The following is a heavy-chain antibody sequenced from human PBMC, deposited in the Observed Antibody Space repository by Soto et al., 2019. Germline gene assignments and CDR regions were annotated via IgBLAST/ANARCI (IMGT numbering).Heavy chain of an antibody. CDR3: AKDIRATVTTSDY. V-gene: IGHV3-9*01. Sequence: GGSLRLSCAASGFTFSSYAMSWVRQAPGKGLEWVSGISWSSGSIGYADSVKGRFTISRDNAKNSLYLQMNSLRAEDTALYYCAKDIRATVTTSDYWGQGTLVTVSS. CDR1: GFTFSSYA. D-gene: IGHD4-17*01. CDR2: ISWSSGSI. J-gene: IGHJ4*02.